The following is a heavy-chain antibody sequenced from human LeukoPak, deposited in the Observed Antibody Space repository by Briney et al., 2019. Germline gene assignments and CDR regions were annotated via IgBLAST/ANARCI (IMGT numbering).Heavy chain of an antibody. D-gene: IGHD2-8*01. J-gene: IGHJ6*03. Sequence: RGSLRLSCAASGFTFSSYGMHWVRQAPGKGLEWVAVISYDGSNKYYADSVKGRFTISRDDSKNTLYLQMNSLRAEDTAVYYCAKDRCSNGIGCYYYYMDVWGKGTTVTISS. CDR2: ISYDGSNK. CDR1: GFTFSSYG. V-gene: IGHV3-30*18. CDR3: AKDRCSNGIGCYYYYMDV.